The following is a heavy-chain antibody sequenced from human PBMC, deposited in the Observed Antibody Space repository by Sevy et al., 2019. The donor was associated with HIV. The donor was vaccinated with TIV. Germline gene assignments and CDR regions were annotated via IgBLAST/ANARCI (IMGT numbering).Heavy chain of an antibody. V-gene: IGHV3-21*01. J-gene: IGHJ4*02. CDR1: GFTFSSYS. D-gene: IGHD6-19*01. CDR2: ISSSSSYI. CDR3: ASMGVSVAGPS. Sequence: GGSLRLSCAASGFTFSSYSMNWVRQAPGKGLEWVSSISSSSSYIYYADSVKRRFTISRDNAKNSLYLQMNSLRAEDTAVYCCASMGVSVAGPSWGQGTLVTVSS.